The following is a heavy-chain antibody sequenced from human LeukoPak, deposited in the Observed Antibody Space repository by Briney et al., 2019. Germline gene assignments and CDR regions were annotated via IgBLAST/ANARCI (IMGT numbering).Heavy chain of an antibody. J-gene: IGHJ4*02. CDR2: ISGSGGST. D-gene: IGHD3-16*02. Sequence: PGGSLRLSCAASGFTFSSYAVSWVRQAPGKGLEWVSAISGSGGSTYYADSVKGRFTISRDNSKNTLYLQMNSLRAEDTAVYYCAKDKRITFGGVIVFDYWGQGTLVTVSS. V-gene: IGHV3-23*01. CDR3: AKDKRITFGGVIVFDY. CDR1: GFTFSSYA.